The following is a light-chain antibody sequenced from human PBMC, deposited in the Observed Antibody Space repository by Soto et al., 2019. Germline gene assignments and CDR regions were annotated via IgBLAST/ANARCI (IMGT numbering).Light chain of an antibody. V-gene: IGKV3-20*01. Sequence: EDMLTQSLGALYLMPGKGATLSCLASQSISSSYLAWYQQKPGQAPRLLIYGASSRATGIPDRFRGTGSGTDFTLTISRLEPEDFAIYYCQQYGSSPTFGVGTKV. CDR3: QQYGSSPT. CDR1: QSISSSY. CDR2: GAS. J-gene: IGKJ4*01.